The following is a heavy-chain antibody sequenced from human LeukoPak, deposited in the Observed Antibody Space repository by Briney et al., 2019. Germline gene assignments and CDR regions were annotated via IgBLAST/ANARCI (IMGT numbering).Heavy chain of an antibody. CDR2: IIVSGGST. CDR1: GFTFSSYA. CDR3: AKQYAYYFAY. V-gene: IGHV3-23*01. Sequence: RGSMRLSCAAYGFTFSSYAMSWVRQAPGKGLEWVSAIIVSGGSTYYADSVKGRFTISRDNSKNTLYLQMNSLRAGDTAVYYCAKQYAYYFAYWGQGTLVTVSS. J-gene: IGHJ4*02.